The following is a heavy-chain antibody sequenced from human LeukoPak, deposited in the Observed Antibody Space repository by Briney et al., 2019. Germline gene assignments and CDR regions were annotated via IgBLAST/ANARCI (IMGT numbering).Heavy chain of an antibody. V-gene: IGHV3-15*04. CDR3: TTGIRGD. CDR1: GFTFGVYA. CDR2: IASKTDGGTT. J-gene: IGHJ4*02. Sequence: GGSLRLSCTASGFTFGVYAMSWVRQAPGKGLEWVGRIASKTDGGTTDYAAPVKGRFTISRDDSKNTLFLQMNSLKTEDTAVYYCTTGIRGDCGQGTLVTVSS.